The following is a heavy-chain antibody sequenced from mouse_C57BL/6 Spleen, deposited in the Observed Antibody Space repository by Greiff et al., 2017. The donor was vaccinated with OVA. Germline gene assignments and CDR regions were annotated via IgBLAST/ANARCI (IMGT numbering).Heavy chain of an antibody. D-gene: IGHD2-5*01. CDR3: ARPSYYSNYGGYAMDY. CDR1: GFTFSSYG. Sequence: EVKLVESGGDLVKPGGSLKLSCAASGFTFSSYGMSWVRQTPDKRLEWVATISSGGSYTYYPDSVKGRFTISRDNAKNTLYLQMSSLKSEDTAMYYCARPSYYSNYGGYAMDYWGQGTSVTVSS. V-gene: IGHV5-6*01. J-gene: IGHJ4*01. CDR2: ISSGGSYT.